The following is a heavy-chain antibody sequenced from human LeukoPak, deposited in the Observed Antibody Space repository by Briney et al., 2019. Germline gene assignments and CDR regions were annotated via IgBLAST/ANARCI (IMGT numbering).Heavy chain of an antibody. CDR1: GFTFSSYS. CDR2: IKQDGSEK. Sequence: GGSLRLSCAASGFTFSSYSMNWVRQAPGKGLEWVANIKQDGSEKYYVDSVKGRFIISRDNAKSSLYLQMNSLRVEDTAVYYCATSRTLDHWGQGTLVTVSS. V-gene: IGHV3-7*05. J-gene: IGHJ4*02. CDR3: ATSRTLDH.